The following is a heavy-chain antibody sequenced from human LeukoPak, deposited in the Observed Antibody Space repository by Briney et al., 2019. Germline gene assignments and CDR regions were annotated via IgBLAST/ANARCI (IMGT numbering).Heavy chain of an antibody. CDR1: GFTFDDYA. CDR3: AKAGYYDSSGPNPSPGYYYYGMDV. J-gene: IGHJ6*02. Sequence: GGSLRLSCAASGFTFDDYAMHWVRQAPGKGLEWVSLISWDGGSTYYADYYADSVKGRFTISRDNSKNSLYLQMSSLRAEDTALYYCAKAGYYDSSGPNPSPGYYYYGMDVWGQGTTVTVSS. CDR2: ISWDGGSTYYAD. V-gene: IGHV3-43D*03. D-gene: IGHD3-22*01.